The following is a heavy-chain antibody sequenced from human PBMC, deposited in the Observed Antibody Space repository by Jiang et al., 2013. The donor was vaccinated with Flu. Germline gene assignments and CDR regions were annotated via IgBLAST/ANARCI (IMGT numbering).Heavy chain of an antibody. Sequence: GAEVKKPGSSVKVSCKASGGTFSSYAISWVRQAPGQGLEWMGRIIPILGIANYAQKFQGRVTITADKSTSTAYMELSSLRSEDTAVYYCAEGLEMATIYRGDYWGQGTLVTVSS. V-gene: IGHV1-69*04. J-gene: IGHJ4*02. CDR3: AEGLEMATIYRGDY. D-gene: IGHD5-24*01. CDR1: GGTFSSYA. CDR2: IIPILGIA.